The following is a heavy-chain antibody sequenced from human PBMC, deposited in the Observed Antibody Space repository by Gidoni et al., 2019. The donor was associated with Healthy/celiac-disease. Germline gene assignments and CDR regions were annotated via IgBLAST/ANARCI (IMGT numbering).Heavy chain of an antibody. D-gene: IGHD3-22*01. CDR2: ISAYNGNT. V-gene: IGHV1-18*01. CDR3: AGRYYDSSGHPRFDP. Sequence: QVQLVQSGAEVKKPGASVKVSCKASGYTFTSYGILWVRQAPGQGLEWRGCISAYNGNTNYAQKLQGRVTMTTDTSTSTAYMELRSLRSDDTAVYYCAGRYYDSSGHPRFDPWGQGTLVTVSS. J-gene: IGHJ5*02. CDR1: GYTFTSYG.